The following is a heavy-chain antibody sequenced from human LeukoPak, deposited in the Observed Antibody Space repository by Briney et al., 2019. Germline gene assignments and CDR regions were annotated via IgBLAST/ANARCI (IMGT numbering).Heavy chain of an antibody. Sequence: ASVKVSCKASGYPFTDYFVHWVRQAPGQGLEWMGWINPNSGGTNYAQKFQGRVTMTRDTSISTAYMELSRLRSDDTAVYYCARDPTYYDFWSGYPPMFGYWGQGTLVTVSS. J-gene: IGHJ4*02. V-gene: IGHV1-2*02. CDR2: INPNSGGT. D-gene: IGHD3-3*01. CDR3: ARDPTYYDFWSGYPPMFGY. CDR1: GYPFTDYF.